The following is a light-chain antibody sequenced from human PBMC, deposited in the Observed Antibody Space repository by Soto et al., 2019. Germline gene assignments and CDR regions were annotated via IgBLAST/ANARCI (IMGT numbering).Light chain of an antibody. V-gene: IGKV1-9*01. CDR3: QQYENLPT. Sequence: DIQMTQSPSSLSASVGDRVTISFRASQGMSTYVAWYQQKPGKAPKLLIYGASTLQSGVPSRFSGSGSGTEFTLTISRLQPEDIATYYCQQYENLPTFGQGTRLEIK. CDR1: QGMSTY. CDR2: GAS. J-gene: IGKJ5*01.